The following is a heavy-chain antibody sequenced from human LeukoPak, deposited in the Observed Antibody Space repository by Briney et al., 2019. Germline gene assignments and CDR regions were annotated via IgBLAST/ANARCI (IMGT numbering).Heavy chain of an antibody. J-gene: IGHJ4*02. CDR1: GYSFTSYW. D-gene: IGHD5-12*01. CDR3: ARGQVYSGYDYGVGY. V-gene: IGHV5-51*01. Sequence: GESLKISCKGSGYSFTSYWIGWVRQMPGKGLEWMGIIYPGDSDTRYSPSFQGQVTISADKSISTAYLQWSSLKASDTAMYYCARGQVYSGYDYGVGYWGQGTLVTVSS. CDR2: IYPGDSDT.